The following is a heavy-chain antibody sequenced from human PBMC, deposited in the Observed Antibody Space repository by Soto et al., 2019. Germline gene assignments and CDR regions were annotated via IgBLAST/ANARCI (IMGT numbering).Heavy chain of an antibody. CDR3: AKDQEYYDILTGWLQH. V-gene: IGHV3-30*18. Sequence: LRLSCAASGFTFSSYGMHWVRQAPGKGLEWVAVISYDGSNKYYADSVKGRFTISRDNSKNTLYLQMNSLRAEDTAVYYCAKDQEYYDILTGWLQHWGQGTLVTVSS. D-gene: IGHD3-9*01. CDR1: GFTFSSYG. CDR2: ISYDGSNK. J-gene: IGHJ1*01.